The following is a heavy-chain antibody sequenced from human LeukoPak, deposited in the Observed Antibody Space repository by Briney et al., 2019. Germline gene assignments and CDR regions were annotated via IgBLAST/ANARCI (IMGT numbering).Heavy chain of an antibody. CDR1: GGSFSGYY. Sequence: SETLSLTCVVYGGSFSGYYWTWIRQPPGKGLEWIGEINDSGSSNYNPSLKGRITMSVDTSENQISLKLSSVTAADTAVYYCARGGRITLFGVVIMRAFDIWGQGTMVTVSS. J-gene: IGHJ3*02. CDR2: INDSGSS. V-gene: IGHV4-34*01. CDR3: ARGGRITLFGVVIMRAFDI. D-gene: IGHD3-3*01.